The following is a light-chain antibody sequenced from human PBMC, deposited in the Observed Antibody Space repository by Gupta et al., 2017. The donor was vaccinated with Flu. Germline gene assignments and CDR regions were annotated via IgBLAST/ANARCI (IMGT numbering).Light chain of an antibody. CDR3: QSYDSSLSRV. J-gene: IGLJ3*02. V-gene: IGLV1-40*01. CDR2: GNS. Sequence: QSVLTQPPCSSVAPGQRVTISCTGSSSNIGAGYDVHGYQQLPGTAPKLLIYGNSNRPSGVPDRFSGSKSGTSASLAITGLQAEDEADYYCQSYDSSLSRVFGGGTKLTVL. CDR1: SSNIGAGYD.